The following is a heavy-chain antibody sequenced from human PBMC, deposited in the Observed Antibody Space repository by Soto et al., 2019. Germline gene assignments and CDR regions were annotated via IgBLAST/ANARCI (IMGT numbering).Heavy chain of an antibody. CDR2: IYTGDSDT. CDR3: AIRGASQWLKF. J-gene: IGHJ4*02. D-gene: IGHD6-19*01. CDR1: GYSFTSYW. Sequence: GESLKISCKGSGYSFTSYWSGWVRQVPGKGLEWMGIIYTGDSDTRYSPSFQGQVTISADKSISTAYLQRSSLKASDTAIYYCAIRGASQWLKFWGQGTLVTVSS. V-gene: IGHV5-51*01.